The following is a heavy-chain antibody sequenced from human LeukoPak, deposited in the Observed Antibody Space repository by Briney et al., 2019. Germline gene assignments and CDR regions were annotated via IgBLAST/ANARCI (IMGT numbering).Heavy chain of an antibody. CDR1: GFTVSSNY. CDR2: IYSGGST. Sequence: GGSLRLSCAASGFTVSSNYMSWVRQAPGKGLEWVSVIYSGGSTYYADSVKGRFTTSRDNSKNTLYLQMNSLRAEDTAVYYCASGDDYDYYFDYWGQGTLVTVSS. D-gene: IGHD5-12*01. CDR3: ASGDDYDYYFDY. J-gene: IGHJ4*02. V-gene: IGHV3-66*02.